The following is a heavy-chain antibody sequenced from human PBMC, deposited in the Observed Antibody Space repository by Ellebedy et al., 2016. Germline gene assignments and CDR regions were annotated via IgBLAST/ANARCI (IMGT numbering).Heavy chain of an antibody. CDR2: MNSDGSTI. Sequence: GGSLRLSXAASGFTFTNYWMLWVGQAPGKGLVWVSRMNSDGSTITYADSVKGRFTISRDNAKNTLYLQMSSLRVEDTAVYYCTRVGMGSGLDFWGQGTTVTVSS. CDR1: GFTFTNYW. V-gene: IGHV3-74*03. CDR3: TRVGMGSGLDF. D-gene: IGHD3-22*01. J-gene: IGHJ6*02.